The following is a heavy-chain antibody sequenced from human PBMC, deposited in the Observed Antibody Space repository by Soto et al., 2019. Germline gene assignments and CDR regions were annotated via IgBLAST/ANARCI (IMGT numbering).Heavy chain of an antibody. CDR2: INAGVDGT. V-gene: IGHV1-3*01. CDR3: AREVQGVTSFDY. D-gene: IGHD3-10*01. J-gene: IGHJ4*02. CDR1: GFASLSYA. Sequence: QVELVQSGPEMMQPGAAVKVSCKASGFASLSYAFHWGRQAPGQGPQWLGWINAGVDGTIYSQRYQGRLKITRDSSANIVYLEVNTLTNEDTAVYYCAREVQGVTSFDYWGQGTLVAVSS.